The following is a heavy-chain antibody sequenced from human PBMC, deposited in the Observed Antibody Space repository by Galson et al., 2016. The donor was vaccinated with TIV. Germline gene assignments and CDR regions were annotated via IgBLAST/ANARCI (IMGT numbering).Heavy chain of an antibody. V-gene: IGHV2-26*01. J-gene: IGHJ6*02. D-gene: IGHD3-10*01. CDR1: GFSLGSARMG. CDR3: ARMSRWFGELSTHYYGLDV. CDR2: IFSFGEK. Sequence: PALVKPTQTLTLTCTVSGFSLGSARMGVSWIRQPPGKALEWLADIFSFGEKSYSPSLESRLSISKDTAQGQVVLTIINMDPADTATYYCARMSRWFGELSTHYYGLDVWGQGTTVAVSS.